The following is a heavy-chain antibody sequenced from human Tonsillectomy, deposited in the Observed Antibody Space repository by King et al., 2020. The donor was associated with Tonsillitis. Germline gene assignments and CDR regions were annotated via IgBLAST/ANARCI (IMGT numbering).Heavy chain of an antibody. J-gene: IGHJ4*02. V-gene: IGHV4-30-2*01. D-gene: IGHD3-16*01. CDR3: ARYGGAGDYFDS. CDR2: IYHSGLS. Sequence: LQLQESGPGLVKPSQTLSLTCTVSGGSIRLGGYCWSWIRQTPGKGLEWIGYIYHSGLSAYSPSLESRVTMSIDVSKSQFSLNLKSVTAADTAIYYCARYGGAGDYFDSWGQGTQVTVAS. CDR1: GGSIRLGGYC.